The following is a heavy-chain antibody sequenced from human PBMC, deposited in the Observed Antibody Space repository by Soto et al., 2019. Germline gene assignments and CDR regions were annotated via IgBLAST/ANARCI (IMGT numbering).Heavy chain of an antibody. CDR3: AKGHPHRWYDFWSGYYNDAFDI. Sequence: GGSLRLSCAASGFTFSSYAMSWVRQAPGKGLEWVSAISGSGGSTYYADSVKGRFTISRDNSKNTLYLQMNSLRAEDTAVYYCAKGHPHRWYDFWSGYYNDAFDIWGQGTMVTVSS. CDR1: GFTFSSYA. CDR2: ISGSGGST. V-gene: IGHV3-23*01. J-gene: IGHJ3*02. D-gene: IGHD3-3*01.